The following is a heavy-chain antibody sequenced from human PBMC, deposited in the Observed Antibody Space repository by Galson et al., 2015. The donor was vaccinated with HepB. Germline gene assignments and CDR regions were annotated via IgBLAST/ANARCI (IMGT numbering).Heavy chain of an antibody. D-gene: IGHD2-21*02. CDR1: GFTFSSYA. J-gene: IGHJ6*02. CDR2: ISYDGSNK. CDR3: ARDGVVVTAIRYYYYGMDV. Sequence: SLRLSCAASGFTFSSYAMHWVRQAPGKGLEWVAAISYDGSNKYYADSVKGRFTISRDNSKNTLYLQMNSLRAEDTAVYYCARDGVVVTAIRYYYYGMDVWGQVTTVTVSS. V-gene: IGHV3-30-3*01.